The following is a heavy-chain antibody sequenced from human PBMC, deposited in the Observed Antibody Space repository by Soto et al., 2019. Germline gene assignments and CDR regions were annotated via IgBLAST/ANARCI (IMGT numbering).Heavy chain of an antibody. D-gene: IGHD5-12*01. Sequence: SVKVSCKAAGDTFSNYAINWVRQAPGQGLEWMGGIIPLFGTANYAQKFQGRVTITADESTSTAYLDLSSLRSEDTAVYYCARPVEMATISRSYLFYWGQGTLVTVSS. CDR1: GDTFSNYA. J-gene: IGHJ4*02. CDR3: ARPVEMATISRSYLFY. V-gene: IGHV1-69*13. CDR2: IIPLFGTA.